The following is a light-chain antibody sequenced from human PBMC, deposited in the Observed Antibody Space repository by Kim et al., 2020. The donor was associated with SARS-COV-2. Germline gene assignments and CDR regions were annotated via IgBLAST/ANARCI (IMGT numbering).Light chain of an antibody. CDR2: HAS. CDR1: QSVGSY. J-gene: IGKJ4*01. V-gene: IGKV3-11*01. Sequence: EIVLTQSPATLSLSPGERATLSCRSSQSVGSYLAWFQQKRGQAPRLLIYHASSRAPGIPARFSGSGSGTDFTLTISSLEPEDFAVYYCQQRSNWPRATFGGGTKVEI. CDR3: QQRSNWPRAT.